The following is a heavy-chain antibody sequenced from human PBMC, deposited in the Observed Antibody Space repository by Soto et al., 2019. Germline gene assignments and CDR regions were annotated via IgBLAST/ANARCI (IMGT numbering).Heavy chain of an antibody. CDR2: INTDGGSS. V-gene: IGHV3-74*03. J-gene: IGHJ3*02. CDR3: AREAGYCSRTSCYRRAFDT. D-gene: IGHD2-2*01. Sequence: EVELVESGGDLNQPGGSLRLSCAASGFTFSGHWMHWVRQVPGKGLEWVSRINTDGGSSAYADSVKGRFTISRDNAKNTLYLQMNGLRAEDTAVYYCAREAGYCSRTSCYRRAFDTWGQGTTVTVS. CDR1: GFTFSGHW.